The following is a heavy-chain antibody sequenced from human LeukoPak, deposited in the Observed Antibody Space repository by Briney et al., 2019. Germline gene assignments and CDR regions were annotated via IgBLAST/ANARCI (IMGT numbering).Heavy chain of an antibody. J-gene: IGHJ4*02. CDR2: INWNGGST. Sequence: GRSLRLSCAVSGFTFDDFAMTWVRQAPGKGLGWVSGINWNGGSTGYADSVKGRFTISRDNAKHSLYLQMNSLRAEDKALYHCARVRGSYGSGSYDYWGQGTLVTVSS. V-gene: IGHV3-20*01. CDR1: GFTFDDFA. CDR3: ARVRGSYGSGSYDY. D-gene: IGHD3-10*01.